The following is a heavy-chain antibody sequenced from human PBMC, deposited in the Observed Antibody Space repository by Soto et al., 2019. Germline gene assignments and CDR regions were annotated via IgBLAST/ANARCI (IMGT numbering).Heavy chain of an antibody. CDR2: ISASGGST. D-gene: IGHD4-17*01. J-gene: IGHJ4*02. Sequence: EVQVLESGGGLVQPGGSLILSCATSGFTFSSYAMTWVRQAPGKGLEWVSAISASGGSTYYADSVKGRFTISRDNSRNSLYLQMNSLRAEDTAVYYCAKDRRVTTGPFDYWGQGTLVTVSS. V-gene: IGHV3-23*01. CDR1: GFTFSSYA. CDR3: AKDRRVTTGPFDY.